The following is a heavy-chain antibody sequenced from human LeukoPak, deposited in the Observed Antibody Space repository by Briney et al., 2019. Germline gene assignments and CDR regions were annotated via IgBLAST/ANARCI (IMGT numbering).Heavy chain of an antibody. CDR1: GYSISSGYY. D-gene: IGHD4-17*01. J-gene: IGHJ6*03. Sequence: SETLSLTCSVSGYSISSGYYWGWIRQPPGKGLEWIGSIYHSGNTDYNPSLKSRVTISRDTSKNQFSLKLSSVTAADTAVYYCARVTVTTGYYYYYMDVWGKGTTVTVSS. CDR2: IYHSGNT. V-gene: IGHV4-38-2*02. CDR3: ARVTVTTGYYYYYMDV.